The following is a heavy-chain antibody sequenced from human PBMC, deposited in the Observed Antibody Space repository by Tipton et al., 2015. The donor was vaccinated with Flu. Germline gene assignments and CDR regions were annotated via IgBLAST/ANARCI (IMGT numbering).Heavy chain of an antibody. CDR2: ISSSGSTI. CDR3: ARVMPPTYYYGSGSHTGPDY. J-gene: IGHJ4*02. Sequence: SLRLSCAASGFTFSDYYMSWIRQAPGKGLEWVSYISSSGSTIYYADSVKGRFTISRDNAKNSLYLQMNSLRAEDTAVYYCARVMPPTYYYGSGSHTGPDYWGQGTLVTVSP. CDR1: GFTFSDYY. D-gene: IGHD3-10*01. V-gene: IGHV3-11*04.